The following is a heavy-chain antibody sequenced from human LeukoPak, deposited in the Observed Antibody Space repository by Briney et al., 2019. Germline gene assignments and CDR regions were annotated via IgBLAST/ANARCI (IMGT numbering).Heavy chain of an antibody. Sequence: SGTLSLICAVSGGSISSSNWWSWVRQPPGKGLEWIGEIYDSGSTNYNPSLKSRVTISVDTSKNQFSLKLSSVTAADTAVYYCARRNYYDSSFDIWGQGTMVTVSS. CDR1: GGSISSSNW. D-gene: IGHD3-22*01. CDR2: IYDSGST. J-gene: IGHJ3*02. V-gene: IGHV4-4*02. CDR3: ARRNYYDSSFDI.